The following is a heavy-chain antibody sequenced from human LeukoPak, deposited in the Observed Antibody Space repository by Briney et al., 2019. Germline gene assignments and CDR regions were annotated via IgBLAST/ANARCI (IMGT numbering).Heavy chain of an antibody. J-gene: IGHJ6*03. CDR3: FFCPYYDFWSGYDYYYYMDV. CDR1: GFTVSSNY. D-gene: IGHD3-3*01. Sequence: GGSLRLSCAASGFTVSSNYMSWVRQAPGKGLEWVSVIYSGGSTYYADFVKGRFTISRDNAKNSLYLQMNSLRAEDTAVYYCFFCPYYDFWSGYDYYYYMDVWGKGTTVTVSS. CDR2: IYSGGST. V-gene: IGHV3-53*01.